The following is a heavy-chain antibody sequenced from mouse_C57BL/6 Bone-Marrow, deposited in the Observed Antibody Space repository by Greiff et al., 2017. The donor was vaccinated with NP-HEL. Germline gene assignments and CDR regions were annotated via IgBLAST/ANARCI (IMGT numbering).Heavy chain of an antibody. V-gene: IGHV14-4*01. CDR1: GFNIKDDY. D-gene: IGHD2-3*01. Sequence: EVKLMESGAELVRPGASVKLSCTASGFNIKDDYMHWVKQRPEQGLEWIGWIDPENGDTEYASKFQGKATITADTSSNTAYLQLSSLTSEDTAVYYCTTGDGYFYAMDYWGQGTSVTVSS. CDR2: IDPENGDT. J-gene: IGHJ4*01. CDR3: TTGDGYFYAMDY.